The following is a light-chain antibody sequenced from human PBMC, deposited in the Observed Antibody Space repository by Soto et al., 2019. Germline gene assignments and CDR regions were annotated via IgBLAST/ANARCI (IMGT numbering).Light chain of an antibody. V-gene: IGLV2-14*01. CDR1: SSDVGGYNY. J-gene: IGLJ1*01. CDR2: EVS. Sequence: QSALTQPASVSGSPGQSITISCTGTSSDVGGYNYVSWYQQHPGKVPKLMIYEVSNRPSGVSNRFSGSKSGNTASLTISGLQAEDEAYYYCCSYTTSSTLVFGTGTKLTVL. CDR3: CSYTTSSTLV.